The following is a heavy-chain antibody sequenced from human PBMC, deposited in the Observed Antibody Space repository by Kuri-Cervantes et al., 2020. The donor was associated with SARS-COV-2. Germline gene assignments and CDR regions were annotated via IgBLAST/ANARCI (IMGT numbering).Heavy chain of an antibody. J-gene: IGHJ6*02. CDR1: GFTFGSYE. CDR3: ARDPVVVAAADWDGMDV. Sequence: GGSLRLSCAASGFTFGSYEMNWVRQAPGKGLEWVATISYDGNNQYYGDSVKGRFTFSRDNSKNTLYLQMNSLRAEDTAVYYCARDPVVVAAADWDGMDVWGQGTTVTVSS. CDR2: ISYDGNNQ. V-gene: IGHV3-30*03. D-gene: IGHD2-15*01.